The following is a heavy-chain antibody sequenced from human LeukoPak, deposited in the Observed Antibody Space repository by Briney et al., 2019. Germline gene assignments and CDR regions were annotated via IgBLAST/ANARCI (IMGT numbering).Heavy chain of an antibody. CDR1: GGSIRTDGSY. CDR2: IYIDGIT. V-gene: IGHV4-39*02. Sequence: PSETLSLTCTVSGGSIRTDGSYWAWIRQPPGKGLEWIGSIYIDGITHYNSSLQSRVTISIDTSKNHFSLRLTSVTAADTAVFYCARLFTRAWEYRYGMDVWGQGTAVTVSS. J-gene: IGHJ6*02. CDR3: ARLFTRAWEYRYGMDV. D-gene: IGHD1-26*01.